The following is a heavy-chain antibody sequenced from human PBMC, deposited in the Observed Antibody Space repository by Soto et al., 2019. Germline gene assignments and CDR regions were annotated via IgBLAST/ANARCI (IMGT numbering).Heavy chain of an antibody. CDR3: ARAPSDYGFWSGYGGMDV. Sequence: SSETLSLTCTVSGGSISSYYWSWIRQPPGKGLEWIGYIYYSGSTNYNPSLKSRVTISVDTSKNQFSLKLSSVTAADTAVYYCARAPSDYGFWSGYGGMDVWGQGTTVTVSS. CDR2: IYYSGST. D-gene: IGHD3-3*01. V-gene: IGHV4-59*01. J-gene: IGHJ6*02. CDR1: GGSISSYY.